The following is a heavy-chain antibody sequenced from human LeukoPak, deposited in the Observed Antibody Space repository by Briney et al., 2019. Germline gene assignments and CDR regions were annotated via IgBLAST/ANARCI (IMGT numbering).Heavy chain of an antibody. Sequence: GGSLRLSCAASGFTFNSYGMHWVRQAPGKGLEWVAVISFDGSIKYYADSVKGRFTISRDNSKNTLFLQMNSLRPEDTAVYYCAKDRNVGLDAIDVWGQGTLVTVSS. J-gene: IGHJ3*01. CDR2: ISFDGSIK. CDR3: AKDRNVGLDAIDV. D-gene: IGHD3-10*02. V-gene: IGHV3-30*18. CDR1: GFTFNSYG.